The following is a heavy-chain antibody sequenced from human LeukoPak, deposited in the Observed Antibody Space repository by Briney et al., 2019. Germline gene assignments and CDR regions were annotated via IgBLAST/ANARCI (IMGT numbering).Heavy chain of an antibody. CDR2: IYYSGST. D-gene: IGHD6-13*01. Sequence: PSETLSLTCTVSGGSISSHYWSWIRQPPGKGLEWIGYIYYSGSTNYNPSLKSRVTISVDTSKNQFSLKLSSVIAADTAVYYCARVGGGAYSSSWFDYWGQGTLVTVSP. V-gene: IGHV4-59*11. J-gene: IGHJ4*02. CDR1: GGSISSHY. CDR3: ARVGGGAYSSSWFDY.